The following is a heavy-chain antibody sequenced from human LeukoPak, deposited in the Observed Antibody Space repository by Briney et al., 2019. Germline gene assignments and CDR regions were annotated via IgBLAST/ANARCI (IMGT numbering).Heavy chain of an antibody. J-gene: IGHJ5*02. CDR3: ASQTSDTSLWFDP. CDR2: ISSSSSYI. CDR1: GFTFSSYS. D-gene: IGHD2-2*01. Sequence: GGSLRLSCAASGFTFSSYSMNWVRQAPGKGLEWVSSISSSSSYIYYADSVKGRFTISRDNAKNSLFLQMNSPRADHTAVYYCASQTSDTSLWFDPRGQGTLVTVAS. V-gene: IGHV3-21*04.